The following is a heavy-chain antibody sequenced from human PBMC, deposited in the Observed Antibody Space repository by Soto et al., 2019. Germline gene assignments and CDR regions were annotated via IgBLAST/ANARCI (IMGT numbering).Heavy chain of an antibody. Sequence: EVQLLESGGGLVQPGGSLRLSCAASGFTFSSYAMSWVRQAPGKGLEWVSIISGSGGRTYYTDSVKGRFTISRDNSKHTLYLQMNSLRAEDTAIYYCAKSSGQWPETEPLDSWGQGTLLTVSS. CDR2: ISGSGGRT. CDR1: GFTFSSYA. V-gene: IGHV3-23*01. J-gene: IGHJ4*02. CDR3: AKSSGQWPETEPLDS. D-gene: IGHD6-25*01.